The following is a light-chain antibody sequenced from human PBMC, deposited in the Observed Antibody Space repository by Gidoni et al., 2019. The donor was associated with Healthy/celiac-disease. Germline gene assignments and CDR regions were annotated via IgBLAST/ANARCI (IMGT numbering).Light chain of an antibody. V-gene: IGKV3-11*01. Sequence: IVLTQSPATLSLSPGERATLSSRASQSVSSYLAWYQQKPGQAPRLLIYDASNRATGSPARFSGSGSGTDFPLTISSLEPEDFAVYYCQQRSNWPPTFGQGTRLEIK. CDR1: QSVSSY. J-gene: IGKJ5*01. CDR2: DAS. CDR3: QQRSNWPPT.